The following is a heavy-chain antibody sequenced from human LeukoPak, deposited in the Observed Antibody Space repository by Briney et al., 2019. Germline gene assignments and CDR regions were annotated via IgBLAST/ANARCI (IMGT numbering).Heavy chain of an antibody. V-gene: IGHV3-23*01. CDR3: AIEQWELKY. Sequence: PGGSLRLSCAASGFTFYNSGMGWVRQAPGKGREWVSAISGSGGTTYYADSVKGGFTISRDDSKNTLYLQMNSLRAEDTAVYYCAIEQWELKYWGQGTLVTVSS. D-gene: IGHD1-26*01. CDR1: GFTFYNSG. J-gene: IGHJ4*02. CDR2: ISGSGGTT.